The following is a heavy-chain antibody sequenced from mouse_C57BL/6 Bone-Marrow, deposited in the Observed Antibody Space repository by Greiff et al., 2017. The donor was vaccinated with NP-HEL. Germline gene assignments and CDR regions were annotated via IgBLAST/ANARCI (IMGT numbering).Heavy chain of an antibody. Sequence: EVKLVESGGDLVKPGGSLKLSCAASGFTFSSYGMSWVRQTPDKRLEWVATISSGGSYTYYPDSVKGRFTISRDNAKNTLYLQMSSLKSEDTAMYYCARRGLTTVYYFDYWGQGTTLTVSS. D-gene: IGHD1-1*01. V-gene: IGHV5-6*02. CDR2: ISSGGSYT. J-gene: IGHJ2*01. CDR1: GFTFSSYG. CDR3: ARRGLTTVYYFDY.